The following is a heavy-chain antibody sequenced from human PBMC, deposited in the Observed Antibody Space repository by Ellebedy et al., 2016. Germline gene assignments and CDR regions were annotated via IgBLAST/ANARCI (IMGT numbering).Heavy chain of an antibody. CDR1: GFAFGDYG. Sequence: GESLKISXAASGFAFGDYGMHWVRQAPGKGLEWVAVIWYDGNNKNYADSVKGRFTISRDNSKNTVYLQMNSLRGEDTAVYFCARDATGDYGDPTGDYWGQGTLVAVSS. J-gene: IGHJ4*02. CDR3: ARDATGDYGDPTGDY. D-gene: IGHD4-17*01. CDR2: IWYDGNNK. V-gene: IGHV3-33*08.